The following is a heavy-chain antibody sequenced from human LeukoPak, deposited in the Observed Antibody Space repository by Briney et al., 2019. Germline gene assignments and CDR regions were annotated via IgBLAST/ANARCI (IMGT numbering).Heavy chain of an antibody. CDR1: GASISSTSYY. D-gene: IGHD1-1*01. Sequence: PSETVSLTCTVSGASISSTSYYWGWIRQPPGKGLEWIGSTYYRGTTHYNPSLKSRVTISVDTSKNQFSLQLSSVTAADTAVYYCARDWNRYAYWGQGTLVTVSS. V-gene: IGHV4-39*07. J-gene: IGHJ4*02. CDR2: TYYRGTT. CDR3: ARDWNRYAY.